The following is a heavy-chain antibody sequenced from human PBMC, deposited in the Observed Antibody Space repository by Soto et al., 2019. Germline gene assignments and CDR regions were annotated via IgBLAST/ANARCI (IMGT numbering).Heavy chain of an antibody. CDR2: INSDGSST. CDR1: GFTFSSYW. D-gene: IGHD2-15*01. Sequence: GGSLRLSCAASGFTFSSYWMHWVRQAPGKGLVWVSRINSDGSSTSYADSVKGRFTISRDNAKNTLYLQMNSLRAEDTAVYYCARLGYCSGGSCFGIDYWGQGTLVTVSS. J-gene: IGHJ4*02. V-gene: IGHV3-74*01. CDR3: ARLGYCSGGSCFGIDY.